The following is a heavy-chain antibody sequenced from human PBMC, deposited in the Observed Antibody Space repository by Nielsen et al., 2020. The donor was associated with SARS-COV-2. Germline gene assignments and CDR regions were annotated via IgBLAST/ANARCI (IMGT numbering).Heavy chain of an antibody. D-gene: IGHD3-10*01. J-gene: IGHJ6*02. V-gene: IGHV3-9*01. Sequence: PGKGLEWVSGISWNSGSIGYADSVKGRFTISRDNAKNSLYLQMNSLRAEDTALYYCAKDGLWFGDPGDYYGMDVWGQGTTVTVPS. CDR3: AKDGLWFGDPGDYYGMDV. CDR2: ISWNSGSI.